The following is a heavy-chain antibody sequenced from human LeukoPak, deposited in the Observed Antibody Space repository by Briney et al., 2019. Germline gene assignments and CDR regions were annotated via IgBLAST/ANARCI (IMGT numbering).Heavy chain of an antibody. CDR3: AKDATPGNAIWDYFGK. Sequence: GGSLTLSCAASGFTFNICAMSWLRQAPGKGLERVSSIGSTDIYYADSVKGRFTVSRDNSKNTLYLQLNNLRAEDLAVYYCAKDATPGNAIWDYFGKWGQGTLVTVSS. V-gene: IGHV3-23*01. CDR1: GFTFNICA. CDR2: IGSTDI. D-gene: IGHD1-1*01. J-gene: IGHJ4*02.